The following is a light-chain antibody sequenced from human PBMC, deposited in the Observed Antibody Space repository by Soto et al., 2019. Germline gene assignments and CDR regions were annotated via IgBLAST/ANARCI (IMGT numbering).Light chain of an antibody. CDR2: VVT. Sequence: QAALTQPRSVSGSPGQSVTISCTGTSIDVGDSDFVSWYQQHPGKPPKLTIYVVTKRPSGVPDRFSGSKSGNTASLPISGHQDEDEAVYYCSSYAATHTYIYAPGTNVTL. J-gene: IGLJ1*01. CDR3: SSYAATHTYI. CDR1: SIDVGDSDF. V-gene: IGLV2-11*01.